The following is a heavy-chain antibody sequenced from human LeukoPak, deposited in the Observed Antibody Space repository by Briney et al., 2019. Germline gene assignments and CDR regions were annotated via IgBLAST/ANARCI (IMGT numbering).Heavy chain of an antibody. Sequence: GGSLRLSCAASGFTFSSYAMSWVRQAPGKGLEWASAISGSGGSTYYADSVKGRFTISRDNSKNTLYLQMNSLRGEDTAVYYCAKDGYSSSGGWGQGTLVTVSS. CDR2: ISGSGGST. D-gene: IGHD6-6*01. V-gene: IGHV3-23*01. CDR3: AKDGYSSSGG. J-gene: IGHJ4*02. CDR1: GFTFSSYA.